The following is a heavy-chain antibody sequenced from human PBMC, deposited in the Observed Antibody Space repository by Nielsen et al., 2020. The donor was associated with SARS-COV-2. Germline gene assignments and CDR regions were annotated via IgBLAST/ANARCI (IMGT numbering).Heavy chain of an antibody. CDR3: ARGVVRGRYYYYGMDV. J-gene: IGHJ6*02. D-gene: IGHD3-10*01. CDR1: GDSISSSNW. Sequence: SETLSLTCAVSGDSISSSNWWSWVRPPPGKGLEWIGEIYHSGNTNYNPSLKSRVTISVDTSKNQFSLKLSSVTAADTAVYYCARGVVRGRYYYYGMDVWGQGTTVTVSS. V-gene: IGHV4-4*02. CDR2: IYHSGNT.